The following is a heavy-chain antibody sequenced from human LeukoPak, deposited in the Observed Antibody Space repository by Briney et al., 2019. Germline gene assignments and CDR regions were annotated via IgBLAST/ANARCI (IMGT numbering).Heavy chain of an antibody. CDR2: IYYSGST. D-gene: IGHD6-13*01. CDR3: ARGRMQQLGAFDI. Sequence: PSETLSLTCTVSGGSISSYYWSWIRQPPGKGLEWIGYIYYSGSTNYNPSLESRVTISVDTSKNQFSLKLSSVTAADTAVYYCARGRMQQLGAFDIWGQGTMVTVSS. J-gene: IGHJ3*02. CDR1: GGSISSYY. V-gene: IGHV4-59*01.